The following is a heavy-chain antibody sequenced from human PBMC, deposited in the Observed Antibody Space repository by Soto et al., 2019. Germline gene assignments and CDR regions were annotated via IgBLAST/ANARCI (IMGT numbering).Heavy chain of an antibody. D-gene: IGHD3-16*01. Sequence: QEQLVQSGAEVKKPGSSVKVSCKASGDTFSSYAISWVRQAPGQGLEWMGGIIPVHRRTHYAQKFQGRVAITADESTSTVYMELNSLTSEDTAMYCCTRREYNDYIWDYYGMDVWGLGTTVTVSS. CDR2: IIPVHRRT. CDR3: TRREYNDYIWDYYGMDV. J-gene: IGHJ6*02. CDR1: GDTFSSYA. V-gene: IGHV1-69*01.